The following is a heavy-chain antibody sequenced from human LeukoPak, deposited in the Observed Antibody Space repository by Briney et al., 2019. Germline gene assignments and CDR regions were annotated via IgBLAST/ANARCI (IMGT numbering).Heavy chain of an antibody. CDR2: INPSGGST. CDR3: ARDLVFRGLYYGMDV. CDR1: GYTFTSYY. V-gene: IGHV1-46*01. Sequence: ASVKVSCKASGYTFTSYYMHWVRQAPGQGLEWMGIINPSGGSTSYAQKFQGRVTMTRDTSTSTVYMELSSLRSEDTAVYYCARDLVFRGLYYGMDVWGQGTTVTVSS. J-gene: IGHJ6*02. D-gene: IGHD2-21*01.